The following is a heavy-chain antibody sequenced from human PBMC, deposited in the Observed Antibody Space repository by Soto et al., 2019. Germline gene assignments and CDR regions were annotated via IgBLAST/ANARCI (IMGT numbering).Heavy chain of an antibody. J-gene: IGHJ6*02. D-gene: IGHD3-10*01. V-gene: IGHV1-18*01. CDR3: TREGSAPYYYYGMDA. CDR2: INTHNGNT. CDR1: GYTFTTYG. Sequence: QVQLEQSAPEVKKPGASVKVSCKASGYTFTTYGISWVRQAPGQGLEWLGWINTHNGNTNYAQNLQGRVIMTADRSTNTAYIELRSLRSDDTAIYYCTREGSAPYYYYGMDAWGQGTTVTVSS.